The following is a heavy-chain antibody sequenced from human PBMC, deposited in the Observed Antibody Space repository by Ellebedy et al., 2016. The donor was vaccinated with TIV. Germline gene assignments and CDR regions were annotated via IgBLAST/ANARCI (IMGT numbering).Heavy chain of an antibody. CDR1: GFIFSDYY. CDR3: ARVRTGSDYHLDY. Sequence: GGSLRLSXAASGFIFSDYYMDWVRQAPGKGLEWVGRARKKANSYTLEYAASVKGRFTISRDDSKKSLYLQMNSLKTEDTAVYYCARVRTGSDYHLDYWGQGTLVTVSS. D-gene: IGHD3-22*01. J-gene: IGHJ4*02. V-gene: IGHV3-72*01. CDR2: ARKKANSYTL.